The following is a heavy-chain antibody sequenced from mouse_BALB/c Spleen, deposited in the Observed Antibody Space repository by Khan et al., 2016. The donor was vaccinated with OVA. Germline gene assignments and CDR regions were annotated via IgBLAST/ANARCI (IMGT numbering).Heavy chain of an antibody. J-gene: IGHJ3*01. V-gene: IGHV3-2*02. CDR2: INYSGNT. Sequence: EVKLVESGPGLVKPSQSLSLTCTVTGYSITSEYAWNWIRQFPGNKLEWMGYINYSGNTRFNPSLKSRTSINRDTSKNQFFLQLSSVTTEDTATYYCARKDYYDYDPFPYWGQGTLVTVSA. CDR1: GYSITSEYA. D-gene: IGHD2-4*01. CDR3: ARKDYYDYDPFPY.